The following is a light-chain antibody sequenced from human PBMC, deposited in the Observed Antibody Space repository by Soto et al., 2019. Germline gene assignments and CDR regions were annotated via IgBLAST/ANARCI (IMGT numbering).Light chain of an antibody. CDR1: QSVLYSANNKNY. Sequence: DIVMTQSPDSLTVSLGERATINCKSSQSVLYSANNKNYLAWYQQTPGQPPKLLIYWASTRDSGVPDRFSGSGSGTDFTLTISSLQAEDVAVYYCQQYYTSPYTFGQGTKLDIK. CDR3: QQYYTSPYT. CDR2: WAS. V-gene: IGKV4-1*01. J-gene: IGKJ2*01.